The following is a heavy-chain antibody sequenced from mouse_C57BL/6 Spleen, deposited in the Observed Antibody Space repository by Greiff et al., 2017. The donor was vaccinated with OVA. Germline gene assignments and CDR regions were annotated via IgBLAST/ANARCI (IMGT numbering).Heavy chain of an antibody. CDR1: GYSITSDY. CDR2: ISYSGST. J-gene: IGHJ2*01. CDR3: AIRSNYRDYVDY. V-gene: IGHV3-8*01. D-gene: IGHD2-5*01. Sequence: EVMLVESGPGLAKPSQTLSLTCSVTGYSITSDYWNWIRKFPGNKLEYMGYISYSGSTYYNPSLKSRISITRDTSKNQYYLQLNSMTTENTATYYCAIRSNYRDYVDYWGQGTTLTVSS.